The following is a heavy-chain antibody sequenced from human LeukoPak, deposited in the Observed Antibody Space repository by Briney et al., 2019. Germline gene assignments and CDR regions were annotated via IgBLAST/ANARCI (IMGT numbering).Heavy chain of an antibody. J-gene: IGHJ6*03. V-gene: IGHV4-31*03. D-gene: IGHD5-12*01. CDR2: IYYSGST. CDR3: ARDSSAKWLRFGSFGTHYYMDV. Sequence: SETLSLTCTVSGGSISSGGYYWSWIRQHPGKGLEWIGYIYYSGSTYYNPSLKSRVTISVDTSKNQFSLKLSSVTAADTAVYYCARDSSAKWLRFGSFGTHYYMDVWGKGTTVTVSS. CDR1: GGSISSGGYY.